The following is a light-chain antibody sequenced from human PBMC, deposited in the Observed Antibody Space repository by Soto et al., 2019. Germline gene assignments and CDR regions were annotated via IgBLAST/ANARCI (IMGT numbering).Light chain of an antibody. Sequence: LSQAAFNMSAEGGVGVTSSSRSRQDNRSYLAWYQRKPGKGXXXXXXASSXFQIGVPSRFSGSGSGTDFTLTISSLQPEDSATYYCQQLNTYPPWTFGQGTKVDIK. CDR1: QDNRSY. CDR3: QQLNTYPPWT. J-gene: IGKJ1*01. V-gene: IGKV1-9*01. CDR2: ASS.